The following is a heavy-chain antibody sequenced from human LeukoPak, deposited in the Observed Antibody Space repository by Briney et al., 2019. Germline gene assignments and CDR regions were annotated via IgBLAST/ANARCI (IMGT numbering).Heavy chain of an antibody. Sequence: ASVKVSCKASGYTFTGYYMHWVRQAPGQGLEWLGMINPSGDDPKYAQKFQGRVTVTRDTSTRVVYMEMSSLTSEDTSVYYCATSSTGQLLMSYWGQGTLVTVSS. CDR2: INPSGDDP. CDR3: ATSSTGQLLMSY. V-gene: IGHV1-46*01. CDR1: GYTFTGYY. J-gene: IGHJ4*02. D-gene: IGHD4-17*01.